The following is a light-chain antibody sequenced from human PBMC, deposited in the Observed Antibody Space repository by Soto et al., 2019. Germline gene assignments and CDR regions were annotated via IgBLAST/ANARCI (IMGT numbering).Light chain of an antibody. V-gene: IGLV2-14*01. CDR3: SSYTSSSIVI. CDR2: EVS. CDR1: NSDVGGYNY. Sequence: QSALTQPASVSGSPGQSITISCTGTNSDVGGYNYVSWYQQYPGKAPKLTIYEVSNRPSGVSHRFSGSKSGNTASLTISGLQAEDEADYYCSSYTSSSIVIFGGGTQLTVL. J-gene: IGLJ2*01.